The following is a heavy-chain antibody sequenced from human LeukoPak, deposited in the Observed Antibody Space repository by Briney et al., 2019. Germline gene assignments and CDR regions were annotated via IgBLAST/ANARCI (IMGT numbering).Heavy chain of an antibody. Sequence: PGGSLRLSCAASGFTFTNYGMHWVRQAPGKGLEWVAVLSYDGSNTYYADSVKGRFTISRDNSKNTLYLQMDSLRPEDTAMYYCAKSSGSTVVRGVIRPFFDYWGQGTLVTVSS. D-gene: IGHD3-10*01. V-gene: IGHV3-30*18. CDR3: AKSSGSTVVRGVIRPFFDY. J-gene: IGHJ4*02. CDR1: GFTFTNYG. CDR2: LSYDGSNT.